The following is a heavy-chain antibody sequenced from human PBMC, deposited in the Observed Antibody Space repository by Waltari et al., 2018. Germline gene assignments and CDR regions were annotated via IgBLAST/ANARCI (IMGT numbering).Heavy chain of an antibody. CDR3: ARDHGASGWPLHFDY. CDR2: INPIFGTA. Sequence: QVQLVQSGAEVKKPGSSVKVSCKASGGTFSSYAISWVRQAPGQGLEWMGRINPIFGTANYAQKFQGRVTITADESTSTAYMELSSLRSEDTAVYYCARDHGASGWPLHFDYWGQGTLVTVSS. D-gene: IGHD6-19*01. V-gene: IGHV1-69*15. CDR1: GGTFSSYA. J-gene: IGHJ4*02.